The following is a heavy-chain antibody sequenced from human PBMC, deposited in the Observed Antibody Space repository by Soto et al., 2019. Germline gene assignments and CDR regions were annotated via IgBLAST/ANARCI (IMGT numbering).Heavy chain of an antibody. Sequence: QVQLQQWGAGLLKPSETLSLTCAVYGGSFSGYYWSWIPQPPGKGLEWIGEINHSGSTNYNPSLKSRVTISVDTSKNQFSLKLSSVTAADTAVYYCARDSSSLGYFDYWGQGTLVTVSS. CDR3: ARDSSSLGYFDY. D-gene: IGHD6-6*01. CDR2: INHSGST. V-gene: IGHV4-34*01. CDR1: GGSFSGYY. J-gene: IGHJ4*02.